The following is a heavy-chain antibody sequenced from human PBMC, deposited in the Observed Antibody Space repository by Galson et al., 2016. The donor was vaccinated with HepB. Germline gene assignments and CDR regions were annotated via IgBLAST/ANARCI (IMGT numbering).Heavy chain of an antibody. CDR2: VYWDDAK. CDR1: GFSLRTSGVS. D-gene: IGHD3/OR15-3a*01. J-gene: IGHJ5*02. Sequence: PALVKPTQTLTLTCTFSGFSLRTSGVSVGWIRQPPGKALEWLALVYWDDAKRHSPSLKNRITLTKNTSKNEVVLTLNNVDPSDTGTYYRVHRYCNPDTCYFLDNNWFDPGGQGTLVIVSS. CDR3: VHRYCNPDTCYFLDNNWFDP. V-gene: IGHV2-5*02.